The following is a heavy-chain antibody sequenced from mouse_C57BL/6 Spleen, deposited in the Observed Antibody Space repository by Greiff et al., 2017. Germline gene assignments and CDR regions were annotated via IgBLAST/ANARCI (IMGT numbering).Heavy chain of an antibody. CDR2: ISSGRSYT. J-gene: IGHJ3*01. D-gene: IGHD2-2*01. V-gene: IGHV5-6*01. Sequence: EVHLVESGGDLVKPGGSLKLSCAASGFTFSSYGMSWVRQTPDKRLEWVATISSGRSYTYYPDSVKGRFTISRDNAKNTLYLQMGSLKSEDTAMYYCARDYGYDGAWFAYWGQGTLVTVSA. CDR3: ARDYGYDGAWFAY. CDR1: GFTFSSYG.